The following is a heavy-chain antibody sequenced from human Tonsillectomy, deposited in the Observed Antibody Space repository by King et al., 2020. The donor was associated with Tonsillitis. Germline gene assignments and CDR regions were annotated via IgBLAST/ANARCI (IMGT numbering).Heavy chain of an antibody. Sequence: QLVQSGAEVRKPGASVRISCKASGYTFSKYYIHWVRRAPGQGLEWMAIINPSGGSTSYTQKFQGRVTVTRDTSTNTVYMELNSLRSDDTAVYYCARDSRPHTGSYSFDYWGQGTLVTVPS. CDR2: INPSGGST. J-gene: IGHJ4*02. CDR3: ARDSRPHTGSYSFDY. CDR1: GYTFSKYY. V-gene: IGHV1-46*01. D-gene: IGHD1-26*01.